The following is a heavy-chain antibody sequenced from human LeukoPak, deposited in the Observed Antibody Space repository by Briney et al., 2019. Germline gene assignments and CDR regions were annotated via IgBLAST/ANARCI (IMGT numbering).Heavy chain of an antibody. CDR3: AKDISSGWPYCFDY. Sequence: GGSLRLSCAASGFTFSSYWMSWVRQAPGKGLEWLAIIKQDGSEKYYVDSVKGRFTISRDNAKNSLYLQMNSLRAEDTAVYYCAKDISSGWPYCFDYWGQGTLVAVSS. D-gene: IGHD6-19*01. V-gene: IGHV3-7*01. J-gene: IGHJ4*02. CDR1: GFTFSSYW. CDR2: IKQDGSEK.